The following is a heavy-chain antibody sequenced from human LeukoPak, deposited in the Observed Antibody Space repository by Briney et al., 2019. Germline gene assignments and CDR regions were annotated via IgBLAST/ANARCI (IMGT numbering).Heavy chain of an antibody. CDR3: AKHRSGIAVSGSNY. Sequence: GGSPRLSCAASGFIFSRYAMSWVRQAPGRGLEWVSVSVISGSGGSTYYADSVKGRFTISRDDSKNTLYLQMNNLRAEDTAVYYCAKHRSGIAVSGSNYWGQGTLVSVSS. CDR1: GFIFSRYA. D-gene: IGHD6-13*01. CDR2: ISGSGGST. J-gene: IGHJ4*02. V-gene: IGHV3-23*01.